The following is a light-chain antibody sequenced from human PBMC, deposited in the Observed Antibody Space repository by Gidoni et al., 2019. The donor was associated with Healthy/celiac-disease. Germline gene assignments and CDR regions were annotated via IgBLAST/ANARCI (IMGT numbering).Light chain of an antibody. J-gene: IGLJ2*01. CDR1: QLGAKY. CDR2: QAS. V-gene: IGLV3-1*01. CDR3: QAWDSSTVV. Sequence: YELTQPPSVSVSPGQTASITCPGDQLGAKYDCWYQQTPGQSPVLVIYQASNRPPGIPERFSGSNSGNTASLTIRGTQALDDADDYCQAWDSSTVVFGGGTKLTVL.